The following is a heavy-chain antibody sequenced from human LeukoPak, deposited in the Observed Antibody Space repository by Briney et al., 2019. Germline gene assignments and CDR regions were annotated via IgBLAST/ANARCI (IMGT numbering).Heavy chain of an antibody. CDR2: IYPGDSDT. CDR1: GYSFTDYW. Sequence: GESLKISCKASGYSFTDYWIGWVRQMPGEGLEWVGLIYPGDSDTRYSPSFQGQVTMSADKSISTAYLQWSSLRASDTAMYYCAKYYVGNTFDIWGQGTMVTVSS. V-gene: IGHV5-51*01. J-gene: IGHJ3*02. D-gene: IGHD3-10*02. CDR3: AKYYVGNTFDI.